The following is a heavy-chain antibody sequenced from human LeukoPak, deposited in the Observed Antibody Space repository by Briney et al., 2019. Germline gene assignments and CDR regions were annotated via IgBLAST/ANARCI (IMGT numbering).Heavy chain of an antibody. CDR2: ISGSGGST. D-gene: IGHD3-22*01. V-gene: IGHV3-23*01. CDR1: GFTFSSYA. CDR3: ARFDSSGYSED. J-gene: IGHJ4*02. Sequence: GGSLRLSCAASGFTFSSYAMSWVRQAPGKGLEWVSAISGSGGSTYYADSVKGRFTISRDNSKNTVYLQMSSLRAEDTAVYYCARFDSSGYSEDWGQGTLVTVSS.